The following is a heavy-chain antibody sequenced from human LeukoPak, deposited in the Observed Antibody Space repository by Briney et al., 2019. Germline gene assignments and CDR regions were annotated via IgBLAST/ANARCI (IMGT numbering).Heavy chain of an antibody. D-gene: IGHD6-6*01. Sequence: SETLSLTCTVSGGSIRGYYWGWVRRPPGRGLEYIGHVYYTGSTDYNPSLKSRVTMSVDTSKNQFSLNLRSVTAADTAVYYCAKYSSSSLESGYYFYMDVWGKGTTVTVSS. CDR3: AKYSSSSLESGYYFYMDV. CDR1: GGSIRGYY. J-gene: IGHJ6*03. V-gene: IGHV4-59*01. CDR2: VYYTGST.